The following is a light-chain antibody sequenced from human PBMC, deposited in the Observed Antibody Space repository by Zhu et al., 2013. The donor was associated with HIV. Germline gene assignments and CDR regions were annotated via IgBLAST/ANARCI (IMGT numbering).Light chain of an antibody. J-gene: IGKJ1*01. Sequence: EIVLTQSPATLSLSPGERATLSCKAGQSVSSYLAWYQQKPGQAPRLLIYDASNRATGIPARFSGSGSGTDFTLTISSLEPEDFAVYYCRQRSNWPWTFGQGTKVEIK. CDR1: QSVSSY. V-gene: IGKV3-11*01. CDR3: RQRSNWPWT. CDR2: DAS.